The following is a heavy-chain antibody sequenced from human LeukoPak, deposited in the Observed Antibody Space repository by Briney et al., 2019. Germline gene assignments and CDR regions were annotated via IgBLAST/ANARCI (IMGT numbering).Heavy chain of an antibody. V-gene: IGHV3-11*04. J-gene: IGHJ4*02. CDR1: GFTFSDYY. D-gene: IGHD3-16*02. CDR2: ISSSGSTI. CDR3: ARAVDVMITFGGVIDS. Sequence: GGSLRLSCAASGFTFSDYYMSWIRQAPGKGLEWVSYISSSGSTIYYADSVKGRFTISRDNAKDSLYLQMNSLRAEDTAVYYCARAVDVMITFGGVIDSWGQGTLVTVSS.